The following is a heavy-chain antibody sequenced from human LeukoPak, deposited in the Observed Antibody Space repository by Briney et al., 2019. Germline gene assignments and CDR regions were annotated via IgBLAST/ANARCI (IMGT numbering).Heavy chain of an antibody. V-gene: IGHV3-13*01. Sequence: GGSLRLSFTASGLTLGGHDMHWVRQTTGDGLERVAAVSAGHHAFYAGSVRGRFTVSREDAKNSLFLQMNSLRAGDTAIYYCVREARGYHYTYFDYWGQGSLVTVSS. D-gene: IGHD5-18*01. CDR1: GLTLGGHD. CDR2: VSAGHHA. J-gene: IGHJ4*02. CDR3: VREARGYHYTYFDY.